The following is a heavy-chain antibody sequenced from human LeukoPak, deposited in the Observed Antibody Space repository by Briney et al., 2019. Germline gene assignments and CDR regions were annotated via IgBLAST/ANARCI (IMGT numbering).Heavy chain of an antibody. D-gene: IGHD3-22*01. Sequence: SETLSLTCTVSGGSISSSSYYWGWIRQPPGKGLERIGSIYYSGSTYYNPSLKSRVTISVDTSKNQFSLKLSSVTAADTAVYYCARVYYYDSSGYPDYWGQGTLVTVSS. CDR2: IYYSGST. V-gene: IGHV4-39*07. J-gene: IGHJ4*02. CDR1: GGSISSSSYY. CDR3: ARVYYYDSSGYPDY.